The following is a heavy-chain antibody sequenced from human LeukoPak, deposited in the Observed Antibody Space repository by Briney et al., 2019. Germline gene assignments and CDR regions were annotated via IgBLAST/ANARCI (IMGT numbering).Heavy chain of an antibody. J-gene: IGHJ4*02. CDR2: IYYSGST. Sequence: SETLSLTCTVSGGSISSGDYYWSWIRQPPGKGLEWIGYIYYSGSTYYNPSPKSRVTISVDTSKNQFSLKLSSVTAADTAVYYCARDPAYGGNPGFDYWGQGTLDTVSS. CDR1: GGSISSGDYY. D-gene: IGHD4-23*01. V-gene: IGHV4-30-4*08. CDR3: ARDPAYGGNPGFDY.